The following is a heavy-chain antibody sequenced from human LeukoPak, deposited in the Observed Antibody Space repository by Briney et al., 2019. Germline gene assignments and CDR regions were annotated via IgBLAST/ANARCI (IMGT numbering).Heavy chain of an antibody. D-gene: IGHD6-19*01. Sequence: GASVKVSCKTSGNTFTSYGISWGRQAPRHGLEWMGWISTYNGNTNYAQNLQGRVIMTTDTSTSTAYMELRSLRADDTAVYYCARDTYNSGWCSDYWGQGTLVTVSS. CDR2: ISTYNGNT. CDR3: ARDTYNSGWCSDY. J-gene: IGHJ4*02. V-gene: IGHV1-18*01. CDR1: GNTFTSYG.